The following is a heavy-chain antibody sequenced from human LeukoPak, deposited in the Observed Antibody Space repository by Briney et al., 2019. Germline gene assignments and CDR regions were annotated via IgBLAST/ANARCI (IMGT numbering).Heavy chain of an antibody. CDR2: ISTRGNT. D-gene: IGHD3-3*01. Sequence: SETLSLTCSVSSGFISNYYWSWIRQPAGKGLEWIGRISTRGNTNYSPSLKGRVTISVDTSKNQFFLNLRSVTAADTAVYYCARDSRYYDFWSGYLDYWGQGALVTVSS. CDR3: ARDSRYYDFWSGYLDY. J-gene: IGHJ4*02. V-gene: IGHV4-4*07. CDR1: SGFISNYY.